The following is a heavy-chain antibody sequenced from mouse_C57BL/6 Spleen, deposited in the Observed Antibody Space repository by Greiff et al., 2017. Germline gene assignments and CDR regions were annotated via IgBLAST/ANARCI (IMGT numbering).Heavy chain of an antibody. V-gene: IGHV1-59*01. CDR2: IDPSDSYT. Sequence: QVQLKQPGAELVRPGTSVKLSCKASGYTFTSYWMHWVKQRPGQGLEWIGVIDPSDSYTNYTQKFKGKATLTVDTSSSTAYMQLSSLTSEDSAVYYCARWDYGSRRGYCDVWGTETTVSVSS. J-gene: IGHJ1*03. D-gene: IGHD1-1*01. CDR1: GYTFTSYW. CDR3: ARWDYGSRRGYCDV.